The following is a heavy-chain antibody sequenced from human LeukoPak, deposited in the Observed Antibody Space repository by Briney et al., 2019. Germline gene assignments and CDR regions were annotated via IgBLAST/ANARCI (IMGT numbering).Heavy chain of an antibody. CDR3: AKTYDSSGYYYGY. CDR2: FDPEDGKT. CDR1: GNTLTEFS. J-gene: IGHJ4*02. Sequence: ASVKVSCKLSGNTLTEFSMHWVRQAPGKGLEWMGGFDPEDGKTIYAQKFQGRVTMTEDTSTDTAYMELSSLRSEDTAVYYCAKTYDSSGYYYGYWGQGTLVTVSS. V-gene: IGHV1-24*01. D-gene: IGHD3-22*01.